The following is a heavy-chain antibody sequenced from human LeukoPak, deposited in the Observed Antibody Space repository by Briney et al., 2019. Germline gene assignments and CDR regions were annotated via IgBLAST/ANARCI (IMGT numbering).Heavy chain of an antibody. Sequence: ASVKVSCKASGYTFTGYYMHWVRQAPGQGLEWVGWINPNSGGTNYAQKFQGRVTMTRDTSISTAYMELSRLRSDDTAVYYCARDYDFWSGYYIWGQGTLVTVSS. D-gene: IGHD3-3*01. CDR2: INPNSGGT. J-gene: IGHJ4*02. V-gene: IGHV1-2*02. CDR1: GYTFTGYY. CDR3: ARDYDFWSGYYI.